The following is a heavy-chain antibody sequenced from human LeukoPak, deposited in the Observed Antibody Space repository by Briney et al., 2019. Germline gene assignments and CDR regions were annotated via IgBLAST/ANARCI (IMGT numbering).Heavy chain of an antibody. CDR1: GFTLSSYW. Sequence: SGGSLRLSCVASGFTLSSYWMAWVRQAPGKGLEWVANINQDGSEKNYVDAVKGRFTISRDNAKNSLCLQMNSLRAEDTAVYYCARDRGYSTFDMWGQGTMVTVSS. CDR2: INQDGSEK. J-gene: IGHJ3*02. CDR3: ARDRGYSTFDM. D-gene: IGHD5-18*01. V-gene: IGHV3-7*05.